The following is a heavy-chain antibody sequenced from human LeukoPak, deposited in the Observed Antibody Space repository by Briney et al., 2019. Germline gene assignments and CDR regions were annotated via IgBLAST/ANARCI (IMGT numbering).Heavy chain of an antibody. Sequence: GGSLRLSCAASGFTVSSNYMSWVRQAPGKGLEWVSVIYSGGSTYYADSVKGRFTVSRDNSKNTLYLQMNSLRAEDTAVYYCARVRDGYNDYYFDYWGQGTLVTVSS. CDR1: GFTVSSNY. D-gene: IGHD5-24*01. CDR3: ARVRDGYNDYYFDY. J-gene: IGHJ4*02. CDR2: IYSGGST. V-gene: IGHV3-53*01.